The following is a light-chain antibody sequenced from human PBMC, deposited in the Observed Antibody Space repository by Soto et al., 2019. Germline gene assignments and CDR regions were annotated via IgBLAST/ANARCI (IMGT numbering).Light chain of an antibody. Sequence: EIVLTQSPATLSLSPGERATLSCRASQTVSSYLAWNQHKPGQAPRLLIYDASNRATGIPARFSGSGSGTDFTLTISSLEPEDFAVYYCQQRSNWPPVTFGQGTRLEIK. CDR1: QTVSSY. V-gene: IGKV3-11*01. CDR2: DAS. CDR3: QQRSNWPPVT. J-gene: IGKJ5*01.